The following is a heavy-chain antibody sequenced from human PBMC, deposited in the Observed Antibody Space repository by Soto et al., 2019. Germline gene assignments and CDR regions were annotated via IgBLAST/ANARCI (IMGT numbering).Heavy chain of an antibody. CDR1: DGSINYYY. Sequence: SETLSLTCTFSDGSINYYYWSWIRQPPGKGLEWIGYIYYSGSTNYNPSLKSRVTISVDTSKNQFSLKLSSVTAADTAVYYCARGEYGDYYYYMDVWGKGTTVTVSS. J-gene: IGHJ6*03. CDR3: ARGEYGDYYYYMDV. CDR2: IYYSGST. D-gene: IGHD4-17*01. V-gene: IGHV4-59*01.